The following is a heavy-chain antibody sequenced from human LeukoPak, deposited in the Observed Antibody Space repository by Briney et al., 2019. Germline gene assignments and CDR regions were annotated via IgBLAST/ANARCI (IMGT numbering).Heavy chain of an antibody. CDR1: GGSISSSNW. D-gene: IGHD5-12*01. Sequence: SETLSLTCSVSGGSISSSNWWSWVRQPPGKGLEWIGEVHHGGSTNYNPSLKSRVTIFVDKSKNQFSLKLSSVAAADTAVYYCARGGFDSTHDYWGQGTLVTVSS. J-gene: IGHJ4*02. CDR2: VHHGGST. V-gene: IGHV4-4*02. CDR3: ARGGFDSTHDY.